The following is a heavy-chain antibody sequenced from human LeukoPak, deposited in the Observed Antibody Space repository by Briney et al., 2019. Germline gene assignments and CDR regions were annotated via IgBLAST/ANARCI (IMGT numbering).Heavy chain of an antibody. Sequence: PSETLSLTCTVSGYSISSGYYWGWIRQPPGKGLEWIGSIYHSGSTYYNPSLKSRVTISVDTSKNQFSLKLSSVTAADTAVYYCARGRYSSSSTYYYYYYYMDVWGKGTTVTVSS. J-gene: IGHJ6*03. CDR1: GYSISSGYY. CDR3: ARGRYSSSSTYYYYYYYMDV. V-gene: IGHV4-38-2*02. CDR2: IYHSGST. D-gene: IGHD6-6*01.